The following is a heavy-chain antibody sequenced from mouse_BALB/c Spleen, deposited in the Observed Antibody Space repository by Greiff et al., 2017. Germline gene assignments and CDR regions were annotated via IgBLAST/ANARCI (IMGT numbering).Heavy chain of an antibody. Sequence: VQLKQSGPELVKPGASVKMSCKASGYTFTSYVMHWVKQKPGQGLEWIGYINPYNDGTKYNEKFKGKATLTSDKSSSTAYMELSSLTSEDSAVYYCARDYYGSSYDFDYWGQGTTLTVSS. CDR3: ARDYYGSSYDFDY. J-gene: IGHJ2*01. CDR2: INPYNDGT. CDR1: GYTFTSYV. D-gene: IGHD1-1*01. V-gene: IGHV1-14*01.